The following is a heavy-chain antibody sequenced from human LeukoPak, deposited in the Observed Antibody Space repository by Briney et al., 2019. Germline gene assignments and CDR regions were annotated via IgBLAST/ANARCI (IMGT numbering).Heavy chain of an antibody. D-gene: IGHD6-13*01. CDR2: ISSSSSYI. Sequence: GGSLRLSCAASGFTFSSYSMSWVRQAAGKGLEWVSSISSSSSYIYYADSVKGRFTISRDNAKNSLYLQMNSLRAEDTAVYYCARGPYSSSWYAHFDYWGQGTLVTVPS. CDR3: ARGPYSSSWYAHFDY. V-gene: IGHV3-21*01. CDR1: GFTFSSYS. J-gene: IGHJ4*02.